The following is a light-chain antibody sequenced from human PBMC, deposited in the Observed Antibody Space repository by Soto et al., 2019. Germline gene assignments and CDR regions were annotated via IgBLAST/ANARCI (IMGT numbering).Light chain of an antibody. Sequence: EIVLTQSPGTLPLSPGERATLSCRASQSVSSSYLAWYQQKPGQAPRLLIYGASSRATGIPDRFSGSGSGTDFTLTISRLEPEDFAAYYCQQYNNWPQTFGQGTKVDIK. CDR2: GAS. CDR1: QSVSSSY. CDR3: QQYNNWPQT. J-gene: IGKJ1*01. V-gene: IGKV3-20*01.